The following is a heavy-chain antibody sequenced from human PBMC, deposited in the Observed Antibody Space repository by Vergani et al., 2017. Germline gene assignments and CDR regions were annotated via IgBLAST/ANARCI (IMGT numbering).Heavy chain of an antibody. Sequence: QVQLVESGGGVVQPGGSLRLSCAASGFTFSYYGMHWVRQAPGKGLEWVAFIRYDGSNKYYADSVKGRFTISRDNSKSTLYLQMNSLRTEDTAVYYCATKSCGTPGCQIGYFREWGQGTLVTVSS. CDR3: ATKSCGTPGCQIGYFRE. D-gene: IGHD1-1*01. CDR2: IRYDGSNK. CDR1: GFTFSYYG. V-gene: IGHV3-30*02. J-gene: IGHJ1*01.